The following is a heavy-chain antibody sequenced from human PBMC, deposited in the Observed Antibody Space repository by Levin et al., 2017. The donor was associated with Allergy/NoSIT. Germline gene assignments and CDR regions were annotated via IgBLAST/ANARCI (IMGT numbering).Heavy chain of an antibody. Sequence: GGSLRLSCAASGFTFRNYAMSWVRQAPGKGLEWVSIISADGGRTQNADSVKGRFTISRDNSRNILFLQMNSLRDEDTAFYYCVRDYWQWLCSNGMDVWGHGTTVIVSS. CDR3: VRDYWQWLCSNGMDV. V-gene: IGHV3-23*01. D-gene: IGHD6-19*01. J-gene: IGHJ6*02. CDR2: ISADGGRT. CDR1: GFTFRNYA.